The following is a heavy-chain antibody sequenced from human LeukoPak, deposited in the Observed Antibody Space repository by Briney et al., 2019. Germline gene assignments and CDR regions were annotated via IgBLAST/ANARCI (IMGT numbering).Heavy chain of an antibody. CDR1: GGSFSGYY. D-gene: IGHD3-10*01. Sequence: SETLSLTCAVYGGSFSGYYWSWIRQPPGKGLEWIGEINHSGSTNYNPSLKSRVTISVDTSKNQFSLKLSPVTAADTAVYYCARARITMVRGVTPRKNYYYGMDVWGQGTTVTVSS. CDR3: ARARITMVRGVTPRKNYYYGMDV. J-gene: IGHJ6*02. V-gene: IGHV4-34*01. CDR2: INHSGST.